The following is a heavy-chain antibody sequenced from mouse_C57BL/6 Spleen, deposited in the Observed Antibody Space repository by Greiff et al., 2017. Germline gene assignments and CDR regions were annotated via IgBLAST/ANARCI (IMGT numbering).Heavy chain of an antibody. V-gene: IGHV1-72*01. CDR1: GYTFTSYW. J-gene: IGHJ2*01. D-gene: IGHD2-4*01. CDR2: IDPNSGGT. CDR3: TRMTTRDYIDY. Sequence: QVQLQQPGAELVKPGASVKLSCKASGYTFTSYWMHWVKQRPGRGLAWIGRIDPNSGGTKYNEKFKSKVTLTVDKPYSTAYMQLSSLNTENSAVYYGTRMTTRDYIDYWGQGTTLTVSS.